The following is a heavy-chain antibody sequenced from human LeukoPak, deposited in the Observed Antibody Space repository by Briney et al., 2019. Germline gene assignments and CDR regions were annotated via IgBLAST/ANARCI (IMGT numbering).Heavy chain of an antibody. D-gene: IGHD3-9*01. CDR1: GASISTYY. CDR3: ARVDYDILTGSDY. V-gene: IGHV4-59*01. Sequence: PSETLSLTCSVSGASISTYYWSWIRQPPGKGLEWIGYIYYSGTTTYNPSLKSRVTVSIDTSKNQFSLELSSVTGADTAVYYCARVDYDILTGSDYWGQGTLVTVSS. CDR2: IYYSGTT. J-gene: IGHJ4*02.